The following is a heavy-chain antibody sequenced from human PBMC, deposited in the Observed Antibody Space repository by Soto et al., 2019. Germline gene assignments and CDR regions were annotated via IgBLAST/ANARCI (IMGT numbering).Heavy chain of an antibody. CDR1: GFTFSSYS. CDR3: ARSVLLWFGELLGDAFDI. V-gene: IGHV3-21*01. Sequence: EVQLVESGGGLVKPGGSLRLSCAASGFTFSSYSMNWVRQALGKGLEWVSSISSSSSYIYYADSVKGRFTISRDNAKNSLYLQMNSLRAEDTAVYYCARSVLLWFGELLGDAFDIWGQGTMVTVSS. D-gene: IGHD3-10*01. J-gene: IGHJ3*02. CDR2: ISSSSSYI.